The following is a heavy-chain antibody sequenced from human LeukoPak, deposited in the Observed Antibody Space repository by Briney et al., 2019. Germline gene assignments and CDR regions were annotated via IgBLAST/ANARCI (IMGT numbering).Heavy chain of an antibody. V-gene: IGHV3-7*03. D-gene: IGHD4-17*01. Sequence: PGGSLRLSCAASGFTFSSYWMSWVRQAPGKGLEWVANIKQDGSEKYYVDSVKGRFTISRDNAKNPLYLQMNSLRAEDTAVYYCARGWYGDYGHDAFDIWGQGTMVTVSS. CDR1: GFTFSSYW. J-gene: IGHJ3*02. CDR3: ARGWYGDYGHDAFDI. CDR2: IKQDGSEK.